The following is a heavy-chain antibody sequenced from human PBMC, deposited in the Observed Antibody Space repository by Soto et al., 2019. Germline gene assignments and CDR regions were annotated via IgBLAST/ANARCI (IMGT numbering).Heavy chain of an antibody. CDR1: GYTFTGYY. V-gene: IGHV1-2*02. J-gene: IGHJ6*02. CDR2: INPNSGGT. CDR3: VRARWEPPYYYYYGMDV. D-gene: IGHD1-26*01. Sequence: VKVSCKASGYTFTGYYMHWVRQAPGQGLEWMGWINPNSGGTNYAQKFQGRVTMTRDTSISTAYMELSRLRSDDTAVYYCVRARWEPPYYYYYGMDVWGQGTTVTVSS.